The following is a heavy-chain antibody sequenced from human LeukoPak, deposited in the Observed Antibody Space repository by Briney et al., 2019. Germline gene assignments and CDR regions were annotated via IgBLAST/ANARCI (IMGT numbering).Heavy chain of an antibody. CDR2: TDWSGERT. Sequence: GGSLRLSCEASGFIFNDYGMNWVRQTPGRGLEWVSSTDWSGERTEYADSVKGRFTIPRDSAKRSLFLQMNSLRTEDTAFYYCARKAQGYWYFDFWGRGTLVTVSS. J-gene: IGHJ2*01. CDR1: GFIFNDYG. V-gene: IGHV3-20*04. CDR3: ARKAQGYWYFDF.